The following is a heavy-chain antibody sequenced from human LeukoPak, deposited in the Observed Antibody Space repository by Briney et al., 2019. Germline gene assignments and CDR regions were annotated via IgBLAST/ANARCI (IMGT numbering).Heavy chain of an antibody. J-gene: IGHJ6*03. CDR2: IRYDGSHK. CDR3: AKDQYQLLLSYYHMDV. V-gene: IGHV3-30*02. Sequence: GGSLRLSCAASGFTFSSYGMHWVRQAPGKGLEWVAFIRYDGSHKYYADSVTGRFTLARDTSKNTLFLQMNSLRPEDTAVYYCAKDQYQLLLSYYHMDVWGKGTTVTVSS. D-gene: IGHD2-2*01. CDR1: GFTFSSYG.